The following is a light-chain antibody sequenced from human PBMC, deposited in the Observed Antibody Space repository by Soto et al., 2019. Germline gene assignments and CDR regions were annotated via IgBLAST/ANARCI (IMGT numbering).Light chain of an antibody. CDR2: EVS. J-gene: IGLJ1*01. CDR1: SSDVGGYIS. Sequence: QSVLTQPASVSGSPGQSITISCTGTSSDVGGYISVSWYQQHPGKVPKLMIYEVSNRPSGVSNRFSGSKSGNTASLTISGLQAEDEADYYCSSFTGSSTYVFGSGTKLTVL. V-gene: IGLV2-14*01. CDR3: SSFTGSSTYV.